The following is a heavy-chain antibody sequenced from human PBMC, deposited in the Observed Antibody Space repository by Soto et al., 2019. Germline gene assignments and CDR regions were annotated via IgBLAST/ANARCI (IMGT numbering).Heavy chain of an antibody. Sequence: EVQLVESGGGLVKPGGSLRLSCAASGFTFSSYSMNWVRQAPGKGLEWVSSISSSSSYIYYADSVKGRFTISRDNAKNSLYLQMNSLRAEDTAVYYCARELRYLFVVVILRAFDIWGQGTMVTVSS. V-gene: IGHV3-21*01. J-gene: IGHJ3*02. D-gene: IGHD3-3*01. CDR3: ARELRYLFVVVILRAFDI. CDR2: ISSSSSYI. CDR1: GFTFSSYS.